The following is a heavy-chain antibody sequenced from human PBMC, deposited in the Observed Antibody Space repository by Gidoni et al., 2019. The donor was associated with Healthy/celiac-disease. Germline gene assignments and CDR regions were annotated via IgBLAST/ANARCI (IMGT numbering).Heavy chain of an antibody. D-gene: IGHD6-19*01. V-gene: IGHV4-34*01. CDR2: INHSGST. Sequence: QVQLQQWGAGLLKPSETLSLTCAVYGGSFSGYYWSWIRQPPGKGLEWIGEINHSGSTNYNPSLKSRVTISVDTSKNQFSLKLSSVTAADTAVYYCARSGRGQWLVRRNAFDIWGQGTMVTVSS. CDR3: ARSGRGQWLVRRNAFDI. CDR1: GGSFSGYY. J-gene: IGHJ3*02.